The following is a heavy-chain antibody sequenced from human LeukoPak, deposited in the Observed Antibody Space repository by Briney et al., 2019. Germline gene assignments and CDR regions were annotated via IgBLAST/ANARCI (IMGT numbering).Heavy chain of an antibody. CDR2: IIPIFGTA. J-gene: IGHJ6*03. D-gene: IGHD5-24*01. Sequence: ASVKVSCKASGGTFSSYAISWVRQAPGQGLEWMGGIIPIFGTANYAQKFQGRVTITADKSTSTAYMELSSLRSEDTAVYYCARAPVSDGYFSYYYMDVWGKGTTVTISS. CDR1: GGTFSSYA. CDR3: ARAPVSDGYFSYYYMDV. V-gene: IGHV1-69*06.